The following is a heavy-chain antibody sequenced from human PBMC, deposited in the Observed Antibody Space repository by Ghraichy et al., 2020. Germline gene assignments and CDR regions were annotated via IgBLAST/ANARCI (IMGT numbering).Heavy chain of an antibody. CDR3: ARGRQGHY. Sequence: SETLSLTCAVYGGSFSGHYWSWVRQVQGKGLEWIGEITDRGTTNYNPSLESRVTISVDTSKNQFSLKIRSMTAADTAIYYCARGRQGHYWGQGTLVTVSS. V-gene: IGHV4-34*01. J-gene: IGHJ4*02. CDR2: ITDRGTT. CDR1: GGSFSGHY.